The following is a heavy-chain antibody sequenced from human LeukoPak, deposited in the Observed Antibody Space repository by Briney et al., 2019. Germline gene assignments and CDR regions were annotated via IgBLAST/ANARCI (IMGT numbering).Heavy chain of an antibody. CDR2: IRSKAYGGTT. V-gene: IGHV3-49*03. J-gene: IGHJ4*02. CDR3: TRALTTVVTPRIVDY. CDR1: GFTFGDYT. D-gene: IGHD4-23*01. Sequence: GGSLRLSCTASGFTFGDYTMSWFRQPPGKGLEWVGFIRSKAYGGTTEYAASVKGRFTISRDDSKSIAYLQMNSLKTEDTAVYYCTRALTTVVTPRIVDYWGQGTLVTVSS.